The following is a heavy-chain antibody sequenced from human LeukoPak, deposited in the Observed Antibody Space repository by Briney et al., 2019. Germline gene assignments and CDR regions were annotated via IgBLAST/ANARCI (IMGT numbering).Heavy chain of an antibody. J-gene: IGHJ6*03. V-gene: IGHV3-11*04. CDR2: ISSSGSTI. CDR1: GFTFSDYY. CDR3: ARDYCSGGSCPMDV. Sequence: GGSLRLSCAASGFTFSDYYMSWIRQAPGKGLEWVSYISSSGSTIYYADSVKGRFTISRDNAKNSLYLQMNSLRAEDTAVYYCARDYCSGGSCPMDVWGKGTTVTVSS. D-gene: IGHD2-15*01.